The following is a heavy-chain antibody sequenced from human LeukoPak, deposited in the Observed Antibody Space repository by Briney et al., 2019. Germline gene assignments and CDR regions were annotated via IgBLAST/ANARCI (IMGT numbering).Heavy chain of an antibody. CDR2: ISGSGGST. V-gene: IGHV3-23*01. D-gene: IGHD2-15*01. CDR3: AKNGDRGAYCTGGTCYPYFYYYMDV. CDR1: GFTFSSYE. J-gene: IGHJ6*03. Sequence: GGSLRLSCAASGFTFSSYEMNWVRQAPGKGLEWVSAISGSGGSTYYADSVKGRFTISRNNSKNTLYLQMNSLRAEDTAIYYCAKNGDRGAYCTGGTCYPYFYYYMDVWGKGTTVTI.